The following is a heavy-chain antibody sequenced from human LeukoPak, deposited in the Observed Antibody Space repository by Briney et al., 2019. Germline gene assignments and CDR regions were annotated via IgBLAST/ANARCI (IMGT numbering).Heavy chain of an antibody. CDR1: GFTFRSYS. D-gene: IGHD5-24*01. CDR2: ISSTSSII. J-gene: IGHJ6*01. CDR3: AFWLQTNYYYYVMDV. Sequence: PGGSLRLSCVASGFTFRSYSMNWVRQAPGKGLEWVSYISSTSSIIHYADSVKGRFTISRDNAKNSLYLQMNSLRDEDTAVYYCAFWLQTNYYYYVMDVWGQGTTVTVSS. V-gene: IGHV3-48*02.